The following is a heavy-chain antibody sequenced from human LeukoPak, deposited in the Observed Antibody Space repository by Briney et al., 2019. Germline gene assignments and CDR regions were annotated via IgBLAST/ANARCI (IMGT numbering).Heavy chain of an antibody. CDR3: ARGVSYYDDYGSDY. V-gene: IGHV3-48*01. D-gene: IGHD3-3*01. J-gene: IGHJ4*02. Sequence: GGSLRLSCAASGFTFSRYSMNWVRQAPGKGLEGVSYISSSSSTIYYADSVKGRFTISRDNAKNSLYLQMNSLRAEDTAVYYCARGVSYYDDYGSDYWGQGTLVSVSS. CDR1: GFTFSRYS. CDR2: ISSSSSTI.